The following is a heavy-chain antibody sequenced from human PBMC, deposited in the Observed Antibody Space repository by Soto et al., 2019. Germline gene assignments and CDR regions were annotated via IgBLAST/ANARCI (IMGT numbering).Heavy chain of an antibody. CDR1: GGSISSSSYY. D-gene: IGHD5-12*01. Sequence: PSETLSLTCTVSGGSISSSSYYWGWIRQPPGKGLEWIGYIYYSGSTNYNPSLKSRVTISVDTSKNQFSLKLSSVTAADTAVYYCARTLERRQEYSGYVDAFDIWGQGTMVTVSS. V-gene: IGHV4-61*05. J-gene: IGHJ3*02. CDR2: IYYSGST. CDR3: ARTLERRQEYSGYVDAFDI.